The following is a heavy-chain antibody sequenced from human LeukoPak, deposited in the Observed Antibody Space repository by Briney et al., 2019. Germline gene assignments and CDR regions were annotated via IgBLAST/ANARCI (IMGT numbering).Heavy chain of an antibody. D-gene: IGHD6-19*01. J-gene: IGHJ4*02. Sequence: SETLSLTCTVSGGSISSYYWSWIRQPPGKGLEWIGYIYYSGSTNYNPSLKSRVTISVDTSKNQFSLKLSSVTAADTAVYYCARHQQWLVQSPFDYWGQGTLVTVSS. CDR3: ARHQQWLVQSPFDY. CDR2: IYYSGST. CDR1: GGSISSYY. V-gene: IGHV4-59*08.